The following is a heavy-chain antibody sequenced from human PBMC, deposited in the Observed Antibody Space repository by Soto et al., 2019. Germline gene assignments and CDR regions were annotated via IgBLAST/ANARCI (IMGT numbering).Heavy chain of an antibody. V-gene: IGHV4-30-4*01. J-gene: IGHJ5*02. Sequence: QVQLQESGPGLVKPSQTLSLTCTVSGGSISSGDYYWSWIRQPPGKGLEWIGYIYYSGSTYYNPSLKSRVTISVDTSKNQFSLKLSSVTAADTAVYDCAREPCSSTSCKSRWFDPWGQGTLVTVSS. D-gene: IGHD2-2*01. CDR3: AREPCSSTSCKSRWFDP. CDR1: GGSISSGDYY. CDR2: IYYSGST.